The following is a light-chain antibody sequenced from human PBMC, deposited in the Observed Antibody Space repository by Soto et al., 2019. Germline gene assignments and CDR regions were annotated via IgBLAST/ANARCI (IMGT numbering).Light chain of an antibody. CDR2: DVS. J-gene: IGKJ1*01. V-gene: IGKV1-5*01. CDR1: QSISDS. CDR3: QQYHGFSRT. Sequence: IQLTQSPSSLSASVGDRVTITCRASQSISDSLAWYQQKPGKAPDVXISDVSKLERGVASRCSGSGSGTECTRTISSMQPDDLETDYCQQYHGFSRTFGQGTKVDIK.